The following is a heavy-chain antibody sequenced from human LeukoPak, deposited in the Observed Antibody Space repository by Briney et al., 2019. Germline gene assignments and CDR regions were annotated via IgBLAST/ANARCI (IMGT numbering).Heavy chain of an antibody. CDR1: GYSFTSYW. V-gene: IGHV5-51*01. CDR2: IYPGDSDT. D-gene: IGHD2-2*01. Sequence: GESLKISCKGSGYSFTSYWIGWVRQMPGKGLEWMGIIYPGDSDTRYSPSFQGQVTISADKSISTAYLQWSSLKASDTAMYYCARNPLVVVPAASVGDGFDIWGQGTMVTVSS. CDR3: ARNPLVVVPAASVGDGFDI. J-gene: IGHJ3*02.